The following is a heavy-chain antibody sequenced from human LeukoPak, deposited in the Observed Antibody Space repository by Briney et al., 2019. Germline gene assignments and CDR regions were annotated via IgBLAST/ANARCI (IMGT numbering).Heavy chain of an antibody. V-gene: IGHV4-39*01. CDR3: ARVPVVYANRPLFDY. J-gene: IGHJ4*02. CDR1: GGSSSSSGCY. D-gene: IGHD2-8*02. CDR2: IYYGGST. Sequence: SETLSLTYTVSGGSSSSSGCYWGCIRQPPGKGLEWIGNIYYGGSTYYNPSLESRVTISVDTSKNQFSLKLSSVTAADTAVYYCARVPVVYANRPLFDYWGQGTLVTVSS.